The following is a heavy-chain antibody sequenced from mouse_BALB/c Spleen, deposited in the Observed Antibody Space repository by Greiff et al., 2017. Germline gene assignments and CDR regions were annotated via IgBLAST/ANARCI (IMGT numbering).Heavy chain of an antibody. D-gene: IGHD1-2*01. CDR1: GFTFSSYA. V-gene: IGHV5-6-5*01. Sequence: EVMLVESGGGLVKPGGSLKLSCAASGFTFSSYAMSWVRQTPEKRLEWVASISSGGSTYYPDSVKGRFTISRDNARNILYLQMSSLRSEDTAMYYCARGGYRAWFAYWGQGTLVTVSA. CDR2: ISSGGST. J-gene: IGHJ3*01. CDR3: ARGGYRAWFAY.